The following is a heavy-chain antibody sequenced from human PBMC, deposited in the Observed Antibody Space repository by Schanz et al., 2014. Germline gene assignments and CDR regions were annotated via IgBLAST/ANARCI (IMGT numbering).Heavy chain of an antibody. Sequence: EVQLVESGGGLVKPGGSLRLSCAAYGFTLSSYAMHWVRQAPGKGLEWLSYIDGKSTTVYYADSVEGRFTISRDKSRNTLYLHMNTLRSEDTAVYYCAKDSTHIDIVLVPTAIDYWGQGTLVTVSS. CDR3: AKDSTHIDIVLVPTAIDY. V-gene: IGHV3-21*05. D-gene: IGHD2-2*01. CDR2: IDGKSTTV. CDR1: GFTLSSYA. J-gene: IGHJ4*02.